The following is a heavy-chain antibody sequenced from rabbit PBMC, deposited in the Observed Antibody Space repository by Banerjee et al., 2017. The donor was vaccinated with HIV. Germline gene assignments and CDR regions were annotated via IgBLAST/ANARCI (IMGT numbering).Heavy chain of an antibody. CDR3: ARGLAGVIGWNFNL. Sequence: QEQLEESGGGLVKPEGSLTLTCKASGIDFNSYYYMCWVRQAPGKRPEWIACIYVGSGGSTWYASWAKGRFTISKTSSTTVTLQMTSLTAADTATYFCARGLAGVIGWNFNLWCPGTLVTVS. V-gene: IGHV1S45*01. CDR1: GIDFNSYYY. CDR2: IYVGSGGST. D-gene: IGHD4-1*01. J-gene: IGHJ4*01.